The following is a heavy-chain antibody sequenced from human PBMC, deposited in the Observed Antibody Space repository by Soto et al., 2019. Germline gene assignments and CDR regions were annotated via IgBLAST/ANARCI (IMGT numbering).Heavy chain of an antibody. V-gene: IGHV4-34*01. CDR3: ARGWRFDP. J-gene: IGHJ5*02. Sequence: PSETLSLTCGVYGGSFTAYQWNWIRQSPGQGLEWIGEINHSGTTKYNPSLASRINLSVDTSKKQFSLKMFSVTAADTAIYYCARGWRFDPWGQGTQVTSSS. CDR1: GGSFTAYQ. CDR2: INHSGTT. D-gene: IGHD1-1*01.